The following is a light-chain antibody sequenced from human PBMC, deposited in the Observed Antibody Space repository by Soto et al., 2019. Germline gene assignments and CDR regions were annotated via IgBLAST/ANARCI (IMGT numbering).Light chain of an antibody. Sequence: EIVLTQSPATLSLSPGERATLSCRASQSVSSYLAWYQQKPGQPPRLLIYDASNRATGIAARFSGSGSGTDFPLSISSPDPEDFAIYYCQQYNNWPCTFGQGTKLEIK. CDR2: DAS. CDR1: QSVSSY. CDR3: QQYNNWPCT. J-gene: IGKJ2*01. V-gene: IGKV3-11*01.